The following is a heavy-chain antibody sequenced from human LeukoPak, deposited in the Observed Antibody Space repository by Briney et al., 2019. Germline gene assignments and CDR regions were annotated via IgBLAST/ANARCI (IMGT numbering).Heavy chain of an antibody. CDR1: GFTFSSNA. J-gene: IGHJ6*03. D-gene: IGHD2-15*01. CDR2: INHSGST. CDR3: ARGGRYMDV. V-gene: IGHV4-34*01. Sequence: GSLRLSCAASGFTFSSNAMTWVRQAPGKGLEWIGEINHSGSTNYNPSLKSRVTISVDTSKNQFSLKLSSVTAADTAVYYCARGGRYMDVWGKGTTVTVSS.